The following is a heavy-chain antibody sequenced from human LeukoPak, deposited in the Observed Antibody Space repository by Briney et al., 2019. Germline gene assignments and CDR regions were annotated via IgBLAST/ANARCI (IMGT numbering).Heavy chain of an antibody. CDR2: IYYSGST. D-gene: IGHD1-26*01. CDR1: GGSISSYY. Sequence: SETLSLTCTVSGGSISSYYWSWIRQPPGKGLEWIGYIYYSGSTNYNPSLKSRVTISVDTSKNQFSLKLSSVTAADTAVYYCASLVGATEAYYFDYWGQGTLVTVSS. V-gene: IGHV4-59*12. CDR3: ASLVGATEAYYFDY. J-gene: IGHJ4*02.